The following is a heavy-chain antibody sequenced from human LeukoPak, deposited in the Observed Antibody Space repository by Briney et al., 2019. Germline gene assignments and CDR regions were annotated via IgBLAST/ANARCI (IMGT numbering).Heavy chain of an antibody. Sequence: GGSLRLSCAASGFTFGQHWMSWVRQSRESGLQWVASIHGGGSEKMYLDSVRGRFTVSRDNANNLVYLEMNSLRAEDTAVYFCARGHVGLDVWGQGTTVTVSS. CDR2: IHGGGSEK. J-gene: IGHJ6*02. CDR1: GFTFGQHW. CDR3: ARGHVGLDV. V-gene: IGHV3-7*04.